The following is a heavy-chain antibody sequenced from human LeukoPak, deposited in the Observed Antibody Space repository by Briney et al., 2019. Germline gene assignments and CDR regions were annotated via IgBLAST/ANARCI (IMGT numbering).Heavy chain of an antibody. CDR1: GGSFSGYY. V-gene: IGHV4-34*01. CDR2: INHSGST. D-gene: IGHD3-22*01. Sequence: SETLSLTCAVYGGSFSGYYWSWIRQPPGEGLEWIGEINHSGSTNYNPSLKSRVTISVDTSKNQFSLKLSSVTAADTAVYYCARMGNYYDSSGYYYKKWRDAFDIWGQGTMVTVSS. CDR3: ARMGNYYDSSGYYYKKWRDAFDI. J-gene: IGHJ3*02.